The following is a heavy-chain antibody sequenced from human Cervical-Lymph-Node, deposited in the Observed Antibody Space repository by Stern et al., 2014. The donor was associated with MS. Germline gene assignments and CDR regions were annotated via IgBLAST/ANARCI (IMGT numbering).Heavy chain of an antibody. CDR2: ISSSSSYI. V-gene: IGHV3-21*01. CDR3: ARDPITMVRGVIY. CDR1: GFTFSSYS. J-gene: IGHJ4*02. Sequence: VQLVESGGGLVKPGGSLRLSCAASGFTFSSYSMNWVRQAPGKGLAWVSSISSSSSYIYYADSVKGRFTISRDNAKNSLYLQMNSLRAEDTAVYYCARDPITMVRGVIYWGQGTLVTVSS. D-gene: IGHD3-10*01.